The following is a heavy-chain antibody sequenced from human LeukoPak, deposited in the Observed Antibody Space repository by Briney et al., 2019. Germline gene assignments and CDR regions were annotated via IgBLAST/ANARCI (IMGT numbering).Heavy chain of an antibody. CDR2: ISSSSSYI. Sequence: KPGGSLRLSCAASGFTFSSYSMNWVRQAPGKGLECVSSISSSSSYIYYAGSVKGRFTISRDNAKNSLYLQMNSLRAEDTAVYYCARASSAFCGGDCYPPTYFDYWGQGTLVTVSS. CDR3: ARASSAFCGGDCYPPTYFDY. D-gene: IGHD2-21*01. CDR1: GFTFSSYS. J-gene: IGHJ4*02. V-gene: IGHV3-21*01.